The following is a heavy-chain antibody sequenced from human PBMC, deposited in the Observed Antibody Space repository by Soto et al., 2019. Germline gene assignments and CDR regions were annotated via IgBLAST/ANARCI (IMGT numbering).Heavy chain of an antibody. J-gene: IGHJ6*02. CDR3: ARGHVAVAGAYYYYGMDV. CDR2: MNPNSGNT. D-gene: IGHD6-19*01. V-gene: IGHV1-8*01. CDR1: GYTFTSYD. Sequence: QVQLVQSGAEVKKPGASVKVSCKASGYTFTSYDINWVRQATGQGLEWMGWMNPNSGNTGYAQKFQGRVTMTRNTSISTAYMELSSRRSEDTAVYYCARGHVAVAGAYYYYGMDVWGQGTTVTVSS.